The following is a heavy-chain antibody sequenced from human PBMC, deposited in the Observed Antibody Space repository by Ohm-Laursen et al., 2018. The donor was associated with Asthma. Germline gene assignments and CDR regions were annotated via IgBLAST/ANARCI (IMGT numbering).Heavy chain of an antibody. J-gene: IGHJ6*02. CDR3: ARDNIVVVPAATPTDYYYGMDV. D-gene: IGHD2-2*01. CDR1: GGTFSSYA. Sequence: SSVKVSCKVSGGTFSSYAISWVRQAPGQGLEWMGGIIPILGTANYAQKFQGRVTITADESTSTAYMELSSLRSEDTAVYYCARDNIVVVPAATPTDYYYGMDVWGQGTTVTVSS. V-gene: IGHV1-69*01. CDR2: IIPILGTA.